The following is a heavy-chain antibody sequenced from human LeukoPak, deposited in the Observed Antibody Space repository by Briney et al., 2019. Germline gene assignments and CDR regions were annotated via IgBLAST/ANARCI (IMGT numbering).Heavy chain of an antibody. CDR1: GYSFTSYW. V-gene: IGHV5-51*01. CDR2: IYPGDSNT. J-gene: IGHJ4*02. D-gene: IGHD3-10*01. Sequence: PGESLKISCKSSGYSFTSYWIAWVRQMPGKGLEWMGIIYPGDSNTRYSPSFQGQVTISADKSISTAYLQWSSLKASDTAMYYCARRTNYYGSGYLYYFDYWGQGTLVTVSS. CDR3: ARRTNYYGSGYLYYFDY.